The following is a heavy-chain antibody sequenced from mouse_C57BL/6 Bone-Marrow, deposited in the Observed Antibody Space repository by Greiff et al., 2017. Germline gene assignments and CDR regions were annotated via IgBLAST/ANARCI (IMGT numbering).Heavy chain of an antibody. J-gene: IGHJ1*03. D-gene: IGHD1-1*01. CDR3: ARGITTVVDTRDWYFDV. V-gene: IGHV1-22*01. CDR2: INPNNGGT. Sequence: EVQLQQSGPELVKPGASVKMSCKASGYTFTDYNMHWVKQSHGKSLEWIGYINPNNGGTSYNQKFKGKATLTVNKSSSTAYMELRSLTSEDSAVYYCARGITTVVDTRDWYFDVWGTGTTVTVSA. CDR1: GYTFTDYN.